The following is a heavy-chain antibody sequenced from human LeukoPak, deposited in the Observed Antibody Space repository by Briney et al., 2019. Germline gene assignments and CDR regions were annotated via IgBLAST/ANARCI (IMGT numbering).Heavy chain of an antibody. V-gene: IGHV3-23*01. CDR3: AKGKINHDGAFDA. J-gene: IGHJ3*01. D-gene: IGHD3-16*01. CDR1: GFSFSSYA. Sequence: GGSLRLSCAASGFSFSSYAMSWVRQAPGKGLELVSGISDSGGSTYYADSVKGRFTISRDNSKKQLFLQVDSLRVEDTAVYYCAKGKINHDGAFDAWGQGTRVTVSS. CDR2: ISDSGGST.